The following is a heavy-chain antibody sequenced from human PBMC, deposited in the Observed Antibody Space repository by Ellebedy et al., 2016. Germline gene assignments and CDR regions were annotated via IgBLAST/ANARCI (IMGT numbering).Heavy chain of an antibody. CDR3: ARGVNYGFDY. D-gene: IGHD3-16*01. V-gene: IGHV3-48*01. CDR1: GFTFSSYG. J-gene: IGHJ4*02. CDR2: IRSSGETT. Sequence: GGSLRLXXAASGFTFSSYGMNWVRQAPGKGLEWISHIRSSGETTYYADSVRDRFTMSRDNAKNSLYLQMNSLGGEDTAVYYCARGVNYGFDYWGQGALVTVSS.